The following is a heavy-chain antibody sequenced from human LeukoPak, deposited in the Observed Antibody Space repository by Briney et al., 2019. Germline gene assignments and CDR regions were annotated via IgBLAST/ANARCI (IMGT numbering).Heavy chain of an antibody. V-gene: IGHV3-23*01. D-gene: IGHD1-26*01. Sequence: GGSLRLSCAASGFTFSSYAMSWVRQAPGKGLEWVSAISSSGGSTYYADSVKGRFTISRDNYRDTLYLQINSLRADDTAVYYCARHIVGATSFDYWGQGTLVSVSS. CDR3: ARHIVGATSFDY. CDR1: GFTFSSYA. J-gene: IGHJ4*02. CDR2: ISSSGGST.